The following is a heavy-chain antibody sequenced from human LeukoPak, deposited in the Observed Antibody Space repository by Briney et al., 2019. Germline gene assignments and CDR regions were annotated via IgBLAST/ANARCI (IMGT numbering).Heavy chain of an antibody. CDR2: IIPIFGTA. V-gene: IGHV1-69*13. J-gene: IGHJ4*02. CDR3: ARHYYGSGSYMYYFDY. CDR1: GGTFSSYA. Sequence: ASVTVSFKASGGTFSSYAISWVRQAPGQGLEWMGGIIPIFGTANYAQKFQGRVTITADESTSTAYMELSSLRSEDTAVYYCARHYYGSGSYMYYFDYWGQGTLVTVSS. D-gene: IGHD3-10*01.